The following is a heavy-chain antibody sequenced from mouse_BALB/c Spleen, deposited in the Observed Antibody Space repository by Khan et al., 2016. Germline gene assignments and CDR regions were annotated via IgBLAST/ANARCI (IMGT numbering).Heavy chain of an antibody. CDR2: INPDSSTI. J-gene: IGHJ2*01. Sequence: EVQLQESGGGLVQPGGSLKLSCAAPGFDFSRYWMSWVRQAPGKGLEWIGEINPDSSTINYTPSLKDKFIISRDNAKNTLYLQMSKVRSEDTALYYCARQGDYGYDVYWGQGTTLTVSS. D-gene: IGHD2-2*01. CDR1: GFDFSRYW. V-gene: IGHV4-1*02. CDR3: ARQGDYGYDVY.